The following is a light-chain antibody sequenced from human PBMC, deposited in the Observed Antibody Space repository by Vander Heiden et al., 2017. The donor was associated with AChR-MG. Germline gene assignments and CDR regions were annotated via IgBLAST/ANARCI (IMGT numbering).Light chain of an antibody. J-gene: IGLJ2*01. V-gene: IGLV1-44*01. Sequence: QSVLTQPPSASGTPGQRVTISCSGRSSNIGSNTVNWYQQLPGTAPKLLIYSNNPRPSGVPDRFSGSKSGTSASLAISGLQSEDEADYYCAAWDDSLNGVFFGGGTKLTVL. CDR3: AAWDDSLNGVF. CDR2: SNN. CDR1: SSNIGSNT.